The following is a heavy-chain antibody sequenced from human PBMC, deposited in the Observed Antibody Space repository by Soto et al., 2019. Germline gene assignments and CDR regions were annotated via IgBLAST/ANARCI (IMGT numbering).Heavy chain of an antibody. CDR1: GTTFTSYG. D-gene: IGHD1-1*01. J-gene: IGHJ4*02. V-gene: IGHV1-69*01. CDR3: ARTGGTYYFDH. Sequence: QVQLVQSGAEVKKPGSSVNVSCKASGTTFTSYGIHWVRQAPGQGLEWMGGFVPMFSSSNYAQKFQGRLTIVADVSTNTAYMELSSLRADDSAIYYCARTGGTYYFDHWGQGTLVTVSS. CDR2: FVPMFSSS.